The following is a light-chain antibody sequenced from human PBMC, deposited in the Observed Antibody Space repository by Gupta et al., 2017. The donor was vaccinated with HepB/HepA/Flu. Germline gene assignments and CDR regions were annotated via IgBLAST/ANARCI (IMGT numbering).Light chain of an antibody. J-gene: IGLJ2*01. CDR2: VESSGRY. V-gene: IGLV4-60*03. CDR1: RGYSHYS. CDR3: ETWDRNMRV. Sequence: QLMVSQSSSATASLGSSLKLTCTLSRGYSHYSIGWHQQQAGKAPRFLMKVESSGRYNKGSGIPDRFSGSSSGAARYLTISNLQSEDEADYYCETWDRNMRVFGGGTKLTVL.